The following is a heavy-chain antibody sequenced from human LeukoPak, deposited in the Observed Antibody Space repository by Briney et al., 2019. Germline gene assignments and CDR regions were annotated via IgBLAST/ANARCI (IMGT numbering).Heavy chain of an antibody. CDR3: ATTSGYDSHFQH. V-gene: IGHV1-69*05. CDR2: IMPIFGTA. Sequence: ASVTVSSKASGGTFSSYSISWVRQPHGQGLEWMGRIMPIFGTANYAQKFQGRLTITTDEYTSTAYMELSSLRSEDTAVYYCATTSGYDSHFQHWGQGTLVTVSS. J-gene: IGHJ1*01. CDR1: GGTFSSYS. D-gene: IGHD5-12*01.